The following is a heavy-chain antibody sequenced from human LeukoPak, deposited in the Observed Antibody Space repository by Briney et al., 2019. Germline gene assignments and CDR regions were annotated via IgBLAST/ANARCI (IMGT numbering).Heavy chain of an antibody. CDR1: GGTFSSYA. V-gene: IGHV1-69*13. D-gene: IGHD2-15*01. CDR2: IIPIFGTA. J-gene: IGHJ6*03. CDR3: ARVGYGRGAAYYYYYYMDV. Sequence: SVKVSCKASGGTFSSYAISWVRQAPGQGLEWMGGIIPIFGTANYAQKFQGRVTITADESTSTAYMELSSLRSEDTAVYYCARVGYGRGAAYYYYYYMDVWGKGTTVTISS.